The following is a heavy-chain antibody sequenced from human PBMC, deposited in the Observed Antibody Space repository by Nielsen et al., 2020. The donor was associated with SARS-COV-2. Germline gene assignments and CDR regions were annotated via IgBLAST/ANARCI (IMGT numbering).Heavy chain of an antibody. D-gene: IGHD3-10*01. CDR2: IKCDGSEK. Sequence: GESLKISCAASGFTFSSSWMHWVCQAPEKGLEWVADIKCDGSEKYYVDSVKGRLTISRDNAKNTLYLQMNSLRAEDTAVYYCAVSGWFDPWGQGTLVTVSS. CDR1: GFTFSSSW. J-gene: IGHJ5*02. CDR3: AVSGWFDP. V-gene: IGHV3-52*01.